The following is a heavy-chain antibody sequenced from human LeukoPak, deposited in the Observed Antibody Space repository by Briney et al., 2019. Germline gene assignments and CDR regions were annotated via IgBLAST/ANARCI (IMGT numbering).Heavy chain of an antibody. D-gene: IGHD2-2*02. Sequence: ASVKVSSKASGYTFTSYGISWVRQAPGQGLEWMGWISAYNGNTNYAQKLQGRVTMTTDTSTSTAYMELRSLRSDDTAVYYCASTYCSSTSCYNYYMDVWGKGTTVTVSS. CDR2: ISAYNGNT. J-gene: IGHJ6*03. V-gene: IGHV1-18*01. CDR3: ASTYCSSTSCYNYYMDV. CDR1: GYTFTSYG.